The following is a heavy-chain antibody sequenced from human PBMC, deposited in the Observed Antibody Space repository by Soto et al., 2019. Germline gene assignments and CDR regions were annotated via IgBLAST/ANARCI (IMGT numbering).Heavy chain of an antibody. CDR2: IIPIFGTA. CDR1: GGTFSSYA. V-gene: IGHV1-69*13. CDR3: ASYQPPEEYYYYGMDV. J-gene: IGHJ6*02. D-gene: IGHD2-2*01. Sequence: ASVKVSCKASGGTFSSYAISWVRQAPGQGLEWMGGIIPIFGTANYAQKFQGRVTITADESTSTAYMELSSLRSEDTAVYYCASYQPPEEYYYYGMDVWGQGTTVTVSS.